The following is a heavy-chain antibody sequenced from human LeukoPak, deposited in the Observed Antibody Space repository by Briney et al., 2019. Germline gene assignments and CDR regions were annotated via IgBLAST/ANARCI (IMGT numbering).Heavy chain of an antibody. D-gene: IGHD6-6*01. CDR1: GFIYSNDW. CDR2: IKQDGSEK. Sequence: GGSLRLSCAASGFIYSNDWMSWVRQAPGKGLEWVANIKQDGSEKYYVDSLKGRFTISRDNANNSLSLQMNSLRAEDTSVYYCARIYRSTSGYCFDHWGQGTLVTVSS. V-gene: IGHV3-7*01. J-gene: IGHJ4*02. CDR3: ARIYRSTSGYCFDH.